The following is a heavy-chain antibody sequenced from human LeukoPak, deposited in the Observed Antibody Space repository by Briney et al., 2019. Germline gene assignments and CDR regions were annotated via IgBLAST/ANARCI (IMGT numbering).Heavy chain of an antibody. Sequence: SVKVSCKASGGTFSSYAISWVRQAPGQGLEWMGGIIPIFGTANYAQKFQGRVAMTRDTSTNTVYMELSSLRSEDTAVYYCARAPLYESSGYYGDYWGQGTLVTVSS. CDR1: GGTFSSYA. CDR2: IIPIFGTA. J-gene: IGHJ4*02. V-gene: IGHV1-69*05. CDR3: ARAPLYESSGYYGDY. D-gene: IGHD3-22*01.